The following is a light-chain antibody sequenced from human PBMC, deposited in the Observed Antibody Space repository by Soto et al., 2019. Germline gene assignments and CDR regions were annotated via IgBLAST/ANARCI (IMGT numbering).Light chain of an antibody. CDR3: QQYGASPFT. Sequence: EIGLTQSPGTLSLSPGESATLSCKASESIYINSFAWYYQKPGQPPRLLIYGASTRATGIPDRFSGSGSGTDFVLSIDRLEVEDSVIYYCQQYGASPFTFGPGTRVDIK. CDR1: ESIYINS. J-gene: IGKJ3*01. V-gene: IGKV3-20*01. CDR2: GAS.